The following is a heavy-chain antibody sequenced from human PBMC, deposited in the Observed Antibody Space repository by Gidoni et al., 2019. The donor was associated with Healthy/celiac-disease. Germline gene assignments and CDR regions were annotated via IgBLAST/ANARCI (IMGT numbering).Heavy chain of an antibody. D-gene: IGHD6-19*01. CDR2: IYDSGST. V-gene: IGHV4-59*01. CDR1: GCSISSYY. J-gene: IGHJ3*02. CDR3: ARDRSQWRI. Sequence: QVQLQEPGPGLVKPSETLSLTCTVSGCSISSYYWSWIRLPPGKGLEWMGYIYDSGSTNYNPSLKSRVTISVDTSKNQFSLKLSSVTAADTAVYYCARDRSQWRIWGQGTMVTVSS.